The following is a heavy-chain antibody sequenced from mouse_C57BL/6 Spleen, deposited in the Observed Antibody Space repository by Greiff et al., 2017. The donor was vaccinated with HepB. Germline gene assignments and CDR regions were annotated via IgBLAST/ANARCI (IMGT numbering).Heavy chain of an antibody. CDR2: ISSGSSTI. V-gene: IGHV5-17*01. Sequence: EVKLVESGGGLVKPGGSLKLSCAASGFTFSDYGMHWVRQAPEKGLEWVAYISSGSSTIYYADTVKGRFTISRDNAKNTLFLQMTSLRSEDTAMYYCARWGDYDYDGDAMDYWGQGTSVTVSS. J-gene: IGHJ4*01. D-gene: IGHD2-4*01. CDR1: GFTFSDYG. CDR3: ARWGDYDYDGDAMDY.